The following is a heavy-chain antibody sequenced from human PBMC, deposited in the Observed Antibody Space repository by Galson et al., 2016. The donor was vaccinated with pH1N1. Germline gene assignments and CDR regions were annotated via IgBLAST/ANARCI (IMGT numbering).Heavy chain of an antibody. V-gene: IGHV4-4*09. D-gene: IGHD3-22*01. J-gene: IGHJ3*02. Sequence: ETLSLTCTVSGASISSYYWSWIRQPPGKGLECIGYIFASRRTYYNPSLKSRVTISVDTSKNQISLRLSSVTAADTAMYYCARDTSGYGSSNAFDIWGQGSMVTVSS. CDR2: IFASRRT. CDR3: ARDTSGYGSSNAFDI. CDR1: GASISSYY.